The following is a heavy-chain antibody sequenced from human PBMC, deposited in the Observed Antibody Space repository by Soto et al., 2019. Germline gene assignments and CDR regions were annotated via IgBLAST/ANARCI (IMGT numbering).Heavy chain of an antibody. CDR2: IYSDGRT. Sequence: PWGSLRLSCAASGFTFSSYAMSWVRQAPGKGLEWVSTIYSDGRTYYADSVKGRFTMSRDDAKNTLFLQMNSLRVEDTAVYYCARDIDYCGQGTLVTGSS. V-gene: IGHV3-66*01. CDR1: GFTFSSYA. J-gene: IGHJ4*02. CDR3: ARDIDY.